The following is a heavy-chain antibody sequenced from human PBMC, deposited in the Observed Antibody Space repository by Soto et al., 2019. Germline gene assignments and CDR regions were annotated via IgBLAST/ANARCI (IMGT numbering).Heavy chain of an antibody. V-gene: IGHV4-4*02. Sequence: SETLSLTCAVSGGSISSSNWWSWVRQPPGKGLEWIGEIYHSGSTNYNPSLKSRVTISVDKSKNQFSLKLSSVTAADTAVYYCASPAITMVRGAPRPHYYNGMHVWGQGTTVTVSS. D-gene: IGHD3-10*01. CDR3: ASPAITMVRGAPRPHYYNGMHV. J-gene: IGHJ6*02. CDR2: IYHSGST. CDR1: GGSISSSNW.